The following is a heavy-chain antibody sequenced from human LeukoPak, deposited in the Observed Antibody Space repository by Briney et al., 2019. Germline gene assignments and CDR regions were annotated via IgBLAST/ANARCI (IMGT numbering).Heavy chain of an antibody. CDR2: ICANGQAT. CDR3: ARDRYNNILYRLAH. CDR1: DFAFGAYA. V-gene: IGHV3-23*01. D-gene: IGHD3-9*01. J-gene: IGHJ4*02. Sequence: GSSRRLPCGVSDFAFGAYATSGCPRSPGMAWSASASICANGQATYYADSVEGRFPISRDNSKSTLYLQLNSLRAEDTATYYCARDRYNNILYRLAHWGQGTLVTDS.